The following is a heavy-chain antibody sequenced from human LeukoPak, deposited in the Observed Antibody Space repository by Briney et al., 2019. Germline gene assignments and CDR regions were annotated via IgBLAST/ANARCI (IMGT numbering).Heavy chain of an antibody. J-gene: IGHJ6*04. D-gene: IGHD2-2*03. CDR3: ARDQLDIVVVPAAYYYYYGMDV. Sequence: PGRSLRLSCAASGFTFSSYAMHWVRQAPGKGLEWVAVISYDGSNKYYADSVKGRFTISRDNSKNTLYLQMNSLRAEDTAVYYCARDQLDIVVVPAAYYYYYGMDVWGKGTTVTVSS. CDR1: GFTFSSYA. V-gene: IGHV3-30*04. CDR2: ISYDGSNK.